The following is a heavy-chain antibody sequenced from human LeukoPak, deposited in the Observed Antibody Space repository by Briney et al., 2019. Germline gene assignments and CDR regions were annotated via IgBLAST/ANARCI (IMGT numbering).Heavy chain of an antibody. J-gene: IGHJ4*02. Sequence: GGSLRLSCAASGFTFSSYRMNWVRQAPGKGLEWVSYISSSGSTIYYADSVKGRFTISRDNAKNSLYLQMNSLRAEDTAVYYCARDLGDRLGFFDYWGQGTLVTVSS. V-gene: IGHV3-48*04. CDR3: ARDLGDRLGFFDY. CDR1: GFTFSSYR. CDR2: ISSSGSTI. D-gene: IGHD3-3*01.